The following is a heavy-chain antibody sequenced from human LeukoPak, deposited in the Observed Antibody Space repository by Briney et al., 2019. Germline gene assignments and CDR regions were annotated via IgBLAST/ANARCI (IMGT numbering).Heavy chain of an antibody. CDR1: GYTFTSYG. Sequence: ASVKVSCKASGYTFTSYGISWVRQAPGQGLEWMGWISAYNGNTNYAQKLQGRVTMTTDTSTSTAYMELRSLRSDDTAVYYCARGYYDFWSGPEGNYYYGMDVWGQGTTVTVSS. J-gene: IGHJ6*02. V-gene: IGHV1-18*01. CDR3: ARGYYDFWSGPEGNYYYGMDV. D-gene: IGHD3-3*01. CDR2: ISAYNGNT.